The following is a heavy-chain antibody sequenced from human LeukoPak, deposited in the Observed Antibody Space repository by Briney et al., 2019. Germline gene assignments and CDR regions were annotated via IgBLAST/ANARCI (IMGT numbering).Heavy chain of an antibody. Sequence: GGSLRLSCAASGFTFSSYGMHWVRQAPGKGLEWVAFIRYDGSNKYYADSVKGRFTISRDNSKNTLYLQMNSLRAEDTAGYYCAKNRWWGVWRVIHDYWGQGTLVTVSS. CDR1: GFTFSSYG. CDR2: IRYDGSNK. CDR3: AKNRWWGVWRVIHDY. D-gene: IGHD3-10*01. V-gene: IGHV3-30*02. J-gene: IGHJ4*02.